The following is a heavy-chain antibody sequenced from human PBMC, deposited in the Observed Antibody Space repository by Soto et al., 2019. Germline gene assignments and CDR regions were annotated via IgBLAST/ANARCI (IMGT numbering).Heavy chain of an antibody. Sequence: LILSCAASGFTFRSYDMHWVRQAPGKGLEWVAVIRNDGTVRNYADSVKGRFTISRDNSKNKLYLEMNSLRAEDTALYYCVSKTIDDFDYWGQGTLVTVSS. D-gene: IGHD3-3*01. CDR2: IRNDGTVR. CDR3: VSKTIDDFDY. J-gene: IGHJ4*02. CDR1: GFTFRSYD. V-gene: IGHV3-33*01.